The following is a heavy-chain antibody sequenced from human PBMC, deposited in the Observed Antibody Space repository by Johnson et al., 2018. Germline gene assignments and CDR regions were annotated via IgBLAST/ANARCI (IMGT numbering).Heavy chain of an antibody. D-gene: IGHD2-15*01. Sequence: VQLVESGGGLVKPGRSLRLSCTASGFTFGDYAMSWFRQAPGKGLEWVGFIRSKAYGGTTEYAASVKGRFTISRDDSKSIAYLQMNSMKTEDTAVYYFTSGYCSGGSCYSGAFDIWGQGTMVTVSS. CDR1: GFTFGDYA. CDR2: IRSKAYGGTT. J-gene: IGHJ3*02. CDR3: TSGYCSGGSCYSGAFDI. V-gene: IGHV3-49*05.